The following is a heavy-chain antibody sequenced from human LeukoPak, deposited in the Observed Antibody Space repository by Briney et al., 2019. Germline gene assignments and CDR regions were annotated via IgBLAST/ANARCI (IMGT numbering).Heavy chain of an antibody. CDR2: IYHSGST. V-gene: IGHV4-38-2*01. J-gene: IGHJ6*03. CDR3: ARGGSGSYASYMDA. Sequence: SETLSLTCAVSGYSIGSDYYWGWIRQPPGKGLEWSGNIYHSGSTYYNPSLKSRVIILVDTSKNQFSLKLSSVTAADTAVYYCARGGSGSYASYMDAWGKGTTVTVSS. CDR1: GYSIGSDYY. D-gene: IGHD3-10*01.